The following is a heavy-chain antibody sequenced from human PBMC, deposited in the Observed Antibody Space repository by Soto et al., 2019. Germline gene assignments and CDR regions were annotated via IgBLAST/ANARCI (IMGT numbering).Heavy chain of an antibody. J-gene: IGHJ4*02. V-gene: IGHV3-30*18. D-gene: IGHD6-19*01. CDR3: AKGVRQWLVTSDFNY. Sequence: VQLVESGGGVVQPGRSLRLSCAASGFAFSDYAMHWVRQAPGKGLEWVAVVSHDGRNTHYADSVKGRFTISRDSSKNTDSLEMTSLRAEDTAVYYCAKGVRQWLVTSDFNYWGQGALVTVSS. CDR1: GFAFSDYA. CDR2: VSHDGRNT.